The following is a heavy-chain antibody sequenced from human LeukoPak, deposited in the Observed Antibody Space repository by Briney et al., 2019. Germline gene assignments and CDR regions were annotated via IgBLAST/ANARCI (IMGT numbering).Heavy chain of an antibody. CDR1: GGTFSSYA. V-gene: IGHV1-69*05. J-gene: IGHJ4*02. Sequence: SVTVSCKASGGTFSSYAMSWVRQAPGQGLEWMGGIFPIFGTANYAQKFQGRVTITTDESTSTAYMELSSLRSEDTAVYYCAINLGSRNPGAFDYWGQGTLVTVSS. D-gene: IGHD1-26*01. CDR2: IFPIFGTA. CDR3: AINLGSRNPGAFDY.